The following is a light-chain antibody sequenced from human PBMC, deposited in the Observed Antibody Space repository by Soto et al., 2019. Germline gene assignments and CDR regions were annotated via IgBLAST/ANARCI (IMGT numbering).Light chain of an antibody. V-gene: IGKV3-15*01. CDR3: QQARSFPIT. Sequence: EVVLTQSPGTLSLSPGDRGALSCRASQSVSSNVAWYQQKPGQTPRLLMYGASTRATGIPARFSGSGSGTDFTLTISSLQPEDFATYSCQQARSFPITFGQGTRLEIK. CDR1: QSVSSN. J-gene: IGKJ5*01. CDR2: GAS.